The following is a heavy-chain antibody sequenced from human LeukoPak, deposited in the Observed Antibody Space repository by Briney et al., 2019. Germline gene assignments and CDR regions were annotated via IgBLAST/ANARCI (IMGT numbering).Heavy chain of an antibody. CDR1: GGSISSGDYY. CDR2: IYYSGST. V-gene: IGHV4-30-4*01. D-gene: IGHD3-10*01. CDR3: ARVRTRKTFDY. J-gene: IGHJ4*02. Sequence: KPSETLSLTCTVSGGSISSGDYYWSWIRQPPGKGLKWIGYIYYSGSTYYNPSLKSRVTISVDTSKNRFSLKLSSATAADTAVYYCARVRTRKTFDYWGQGTLVTVSS.